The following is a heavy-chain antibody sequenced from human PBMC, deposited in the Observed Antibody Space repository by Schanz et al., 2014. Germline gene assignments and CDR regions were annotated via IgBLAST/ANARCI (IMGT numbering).Heavy chain of an antibody. CDR3: ARLSVAGRPHVTYWYFDL. CDR1: GYIFTSFG. J-gene: IGHJ2*01. D-gene: IGHD6-19*01. CDR2: INPNSGTT. Sequence: QVQLVQSGADVKKPGASVKVSCKASGYIFTSFGISWVRQAPGQGLEWMGWINPNSGTTNYAQKFQGWVTMTRDTSISTAYMEVSRLKSDDTAVYYCARLSVAGRPHVTYWYFDLWGRGTLVTVSS. V-gene: IGHV1-2*04.